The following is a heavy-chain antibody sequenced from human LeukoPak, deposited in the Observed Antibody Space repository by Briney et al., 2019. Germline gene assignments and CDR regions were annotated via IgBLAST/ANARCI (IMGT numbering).Heavy chain of an antibody. V-gene: IGHV4-34*01. Sequence: SETLSLTCAVYGGSFSGYYWSWIRQPPGKGLEWIGEINHSGSTNYNPSLKSRVTISVDTSKNQFSLKLSSVTAADTAVYYCARSVGSSGSARERYYYYMDVWGKGTTVTISS. CDR3: ARSVGSSGSARERYYYYMDV. J-gene: IGHJ6*03. CDR1: GGSFSGYY. CDR2: INHSGST. D-gene: IGHD1-26*01.